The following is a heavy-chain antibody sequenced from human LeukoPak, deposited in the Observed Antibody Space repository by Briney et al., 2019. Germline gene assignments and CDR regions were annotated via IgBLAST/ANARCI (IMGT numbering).Heavy chain of an antibody. V-gene: IGHV4-38-2*02. D-gene: IGHD3-22*01. CDR2: IYYSGST. CDR1: GYSISSGYY. CDR3: ARVNYYDSSADY. J-gene: IGHJ4*02. Sequence: SETLSLTCTVSGYSISSGYYWGWIRQPPGKGLEWIGSIYYSGSTYYNPSLKSRVTISVDTSKDQFSLKLSSVTAADTAVYYCARVNYYDSSADYWGQGTLVTVSS.